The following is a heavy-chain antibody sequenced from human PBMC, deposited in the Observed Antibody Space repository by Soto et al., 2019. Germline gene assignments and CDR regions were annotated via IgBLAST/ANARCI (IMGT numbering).Heavy chain of an antibody. CDR2: IYSSGST. D-gene: IGHD2-2*01. CDR1: GGSISGYY. V-gene: IGHV4-59*12. Sequence: SETLSLTCTVSGGSISGYYLSWIRQPPGKGLEWIGYIYSSGSTNYNPSLKSRVTISVDTSKNQFSLELSSVTAADTAVYYCARGTARYCSSTSCHPNYSNYYGNWFDPWGQGTLVTVSS. J-gene: IGHJ5*02. CDR3: ARGTARYCSSTSCHPNYSNYYGNWFDP.